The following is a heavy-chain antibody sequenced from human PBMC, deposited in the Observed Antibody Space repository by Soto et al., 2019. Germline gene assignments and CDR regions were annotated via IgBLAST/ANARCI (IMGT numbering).Heavy chain of an antibody. J-gene: IGHJ6*02. Sequence: ASETLSLTCTVSGVSISSSSYYWGWIRQPPGKGLEWIGSIYYSGSTYYNPSLKSRVTISVDTSKNQFSLKLSSVTAADTAVYYCARLAAAGTYYYYGMDVWGQGTTVTVSS. CDR3: ARLAAAGTYYYYGMDV. D-gene: IGHD6-13*01. V-gene: IGHV4-39*01. CDR2: IYYSGST. CDR1: GVSISSSSYY.